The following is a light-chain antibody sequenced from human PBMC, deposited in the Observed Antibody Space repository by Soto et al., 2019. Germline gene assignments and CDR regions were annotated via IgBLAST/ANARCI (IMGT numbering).Light chain of an antibody. CDR1: QSISSW. CDR2: DAS. Sequence: DIQLTQSPSFLSASVGVRVTITCRASQSISSWLAWYQQKPGKAPKLLIYDASSLQSGVPSRFSGSGSGTEFTLTISSLQPDDFATYYCQQYNSYSEAFGQGTKVDIK. CDR3: QQYNSYSEA. V-gene: IGKV1-5*01. J-gene: IGKJ1*01.